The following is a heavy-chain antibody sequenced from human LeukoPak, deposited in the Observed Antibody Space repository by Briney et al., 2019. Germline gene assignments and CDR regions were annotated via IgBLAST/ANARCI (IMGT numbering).Heavy chain of an antibody. Sequence: ASVKVSCKASGYTFTSYGISWVRQAPGQGLEWMGWINPNSGGTNYAQKFQGRVTMTRDTSISTAYMELSRLRSDDTAVYYCARDEMATMGDAFDIWGQGTMVTVSS. CDR2: INPNSGGT. D-gene: IGHD5-24*01. CDR1: GYTFTSYG. V-gene: IGHV1-2*02. J-gene: IGHJ3*02. CDR3: ARDEMATMGDAFDI.